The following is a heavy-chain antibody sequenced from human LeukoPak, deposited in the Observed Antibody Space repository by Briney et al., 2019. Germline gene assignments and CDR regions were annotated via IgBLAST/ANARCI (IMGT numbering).Heavy chain of an antibody. J-gene: IGHJ4*02. Sequence: PGGSLRLSCAASGFTVSSIYMSWVRPAPGKGLEWVSIIYSGGSTYYTDSVKGRFTISRDNSKNTLYLQMNSLRVEDTAVYYCARGPQAGPPEIDYWGQGTLVTVSS. D-gene: IGHD3-10*01. V-gene: IGHV3-53*01. CDR2: IYSGGST. CDR3: ARGPQAGPPEIDY. CDR1: GFTVSSIY.